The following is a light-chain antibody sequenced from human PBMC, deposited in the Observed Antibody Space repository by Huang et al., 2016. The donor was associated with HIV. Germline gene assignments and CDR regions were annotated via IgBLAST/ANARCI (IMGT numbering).Light chain of an antibody. CDR3: QQYNKWPPYT. V-gene: IGKV3-15*01. CDR2: AAS. J-gene: IGKJ2*01. Sequence: VMTQSPATLSVSPGESATLSCRASESILRNLAWYQQRPGHHPTLLIYAASVRLAGMPARFGGSGSGTEFILTISSLQSEDFAVYYCQQYNKWPPYTYGQGTKLEIK. CDR1: ESILRN.